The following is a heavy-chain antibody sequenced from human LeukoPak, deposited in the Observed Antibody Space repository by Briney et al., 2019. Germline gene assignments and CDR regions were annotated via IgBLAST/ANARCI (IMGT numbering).Heavy chain of an antibody. Sequence: GGSLRLSCAASGFTVDSNYLSWVRQAPGKGLEWVSTIYTGGNTYYAASVKGRFTISRDFSKNTVFLHRNSLRAEDTAMYYCARGDDSGYYDYFDYWGQGALVTVSS. CDR3: ARGDDSGYYDYFDY. CDR1: GFTVDSNY. CDR2: IYTGGNT. J-gene: IGHJ4*02. V-gene: IGHV3-53*01. D-gene: IGHD3-22*01.